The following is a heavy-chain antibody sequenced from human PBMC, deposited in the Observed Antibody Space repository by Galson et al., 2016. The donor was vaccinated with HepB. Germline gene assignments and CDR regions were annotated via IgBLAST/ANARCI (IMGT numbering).Heavy chain of an antibody. D-gene: IGHD2-2*01. V-gene: IGHV3-23*01. J-gene: IGHJ6*04. CDR1: GVTFRNYG. CDR3: VQGSTAPAV. CDR2: ISRSGDST. Sequence: SLRLSCAASGVTFRNYGMTWVRQAPGKGLEVVSRISRSGDSTDYADSVKGRFTISRDNSKNTLSLQMNSLTADDTAIYYCVQGSTAPAVWGKGTTVTVSS.